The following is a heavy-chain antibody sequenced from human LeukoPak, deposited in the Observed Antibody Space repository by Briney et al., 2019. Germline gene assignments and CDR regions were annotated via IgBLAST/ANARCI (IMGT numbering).Heavy chain of an antibody. J-gene: IGHJ4*02. CDR2: IYYSGST. V-gene: IGHV4-59*12. CDR1: GVSISSYY. CDR3: ARALAWDFSATLFDY. D-gene: IGHD3-3*01. Sequence: SETLSLTCTVSGVSISSYYWSWIRQPPGKGLEWIGYIYYSGSTNYNPSLKSRVTISVDTSKNQFSLKLSSVTAADTAVYYCARALAWDFSATLFDYWGQGTLVTVSS.